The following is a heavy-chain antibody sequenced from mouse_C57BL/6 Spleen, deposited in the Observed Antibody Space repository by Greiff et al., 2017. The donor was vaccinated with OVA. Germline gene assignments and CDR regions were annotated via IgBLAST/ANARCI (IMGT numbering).Heavy chain of an antibody. D-gene: IGHD2-4*01. J-gene: IGHJ2*01. CDR2: IYPGSGST. V-gene: IGHV1-55*01. CDR1: GYTFISYW. CDR3: AREFRRLRNFDY. Sequence: QVQLQQPGAELVKPGASVKMSCKASGYTFISYWITWVKQRPGQGLEWIGDIYPGSGSTNYNEQFKSKATLTVDTSSSTAYMQLSSLTSEDSAVYNSAREFRRLRNFDYWGQGTTLTVSS.